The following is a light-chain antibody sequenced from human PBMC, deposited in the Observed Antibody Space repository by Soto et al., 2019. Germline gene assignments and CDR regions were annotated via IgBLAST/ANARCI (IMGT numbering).Light chain of an antibody. CDR1: QSVSSSF. CDR2: GAS. CDR3: QQYDSSPWT. Sequence: EIVLTQSPGTLSLSPGERATLSCRASQSVSSSFLAWYKQKPGQAPRLLIYGASTRATGIPDRFSGSGSGTDFTLTLSRLEPEDFAVYYCQQYDSSPWTFGQGTKVEIK. V-gene: IGKV3-20*01. J-gene: IGKJ1*01.